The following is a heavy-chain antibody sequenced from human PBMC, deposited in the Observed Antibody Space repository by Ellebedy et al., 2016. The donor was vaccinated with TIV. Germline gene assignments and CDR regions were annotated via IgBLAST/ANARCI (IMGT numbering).Heavy chain of an antibody. J-gene: IGHJ3*02. CDR1: GFTFSSYA. CDR2: ISGSGGST. CDR3: ASSGWYLGAFDI. V-gene: IGHV3-23*01. Sequence: GGSLRLXXDASGFTFSSYAMNWVRQAPGKGLEWVSAISGSGGSTYYADSVKGRFTISRDNSKNTLYLQMNSLRAEDTAVYYCASSGWYLGAFDIWGQGTMVTVSS. D-gene: IGHD6-19*01.